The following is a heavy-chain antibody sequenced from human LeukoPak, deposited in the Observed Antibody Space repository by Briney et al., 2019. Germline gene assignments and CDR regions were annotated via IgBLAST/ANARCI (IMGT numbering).Heavy chain of an antibody. CDR3: ARDPILWFGELSAFDI. J-gene: IGHJ3*02. V-gene: IGHV4-31*03. CDR2: ISYTGST. CDR1: GGSINSGGYF. Sequence: PSETLSLTCTVSGGSINSGGYFWSWIRQHPGKGLEWIGYISYTGSTYYNPSLKSRITISGDTSKNQFSLKLNSVTAADTAVYYCARDPILWFGELSAFDIWGQGTMVTVSS. D-gene: IGHD3-10*01.